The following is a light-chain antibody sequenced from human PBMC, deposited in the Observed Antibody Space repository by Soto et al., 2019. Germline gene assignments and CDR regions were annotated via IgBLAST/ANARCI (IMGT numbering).Light chain of an antibody. CDR1: QSVMIN. CDR2: GAS. CDR3: QEYSKWPSRT. Sequence: EMVMTQSPATLAVSPGERATLSCSASQSVMINVAWYQQKNGQAPRLLVYGASTRASGIPDRFSGSGSGTEFTLTISSLQSEDFAVYYCQEYSKWPSRTFGPGTKWIS. V-gene: IGKV3-15*01. J-gene: IGKJ1*01.